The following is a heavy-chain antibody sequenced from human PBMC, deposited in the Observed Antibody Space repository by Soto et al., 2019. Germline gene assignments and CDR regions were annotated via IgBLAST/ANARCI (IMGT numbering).Heavy chain of an antibody. Sequence: PGGSLRLSCAASGFTFSSYSMSWVRQAPGKGLEWVSSISTAGSYIHYADSVKGRFTISRDNAKNSLSLQMDSLRAEDAAVYFFASRSCTEGIFSFAFWGQGTLVTVSS. D-gene: IGHD2-8*01. CDR2: ISTAGSYI. J-gene: IGHJ4*02. V-gene: IGHV3-21*01. CDR1: GFTFSSYS. CDR3: ASRSCTEGIFSFAF.